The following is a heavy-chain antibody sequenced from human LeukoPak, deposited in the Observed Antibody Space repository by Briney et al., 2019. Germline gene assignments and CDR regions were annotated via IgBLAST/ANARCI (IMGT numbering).Heavy chain of an antibody. Sequence: GESLKISCKGSGYSFTSYWIGWVRQMPGKGLEWMGIIYPGDSDTRYSPSFQGQVTISADKSISTAYLQWSSLKAADTAMYYCARSWGYSSGWRGFDYWGQGTLVTVSS. J-gene: IGHJ4*02. V-gene: IGHV5-51*01. CDR1: GYSFTSYW. D-gene: IGHD6-19*01. CDR2: IYPGDSDT. CDR3: ARSWGYSSGWRGFDY.